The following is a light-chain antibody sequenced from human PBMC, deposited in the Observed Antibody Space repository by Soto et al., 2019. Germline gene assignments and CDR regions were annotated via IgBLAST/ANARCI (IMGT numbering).Light chain of an antibody. CDR3: SSYTSSGTPVV. Sequence: QSALTQSASVSGSPGQSITISCAGTSSDIGAYNYVSWYQHRPGKAPKLLIFEVNSRPAGLSNRFSGSKSGNTASLTISGLQAEDDADYYCSSYTSSGTPVVFGGGTKVTVL. J-gene: IGLJ2*01. CDR2: EVN. V-gene: IGLV2-14*01. CDR1: SSDIGAYNY.